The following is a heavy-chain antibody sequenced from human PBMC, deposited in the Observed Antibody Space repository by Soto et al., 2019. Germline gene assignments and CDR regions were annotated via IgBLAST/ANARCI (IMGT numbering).Heavy chain of an antibody. J-gene: IGHJ4*02. CDR2: ISAHNGNT. Sequence: QVHLVQSGAEVKKPGASVKVSCKGSGYGFTTYGITWVRQAPGQGLEWMAWISAHNGNTNYAQKLQGRVTVTRDTSTSTANMELRRLRSDDTAVYCCARGRYGDYWGQGALVTVSS. CDR1: GYGFTTYG. D-gene: IGHD1-1*01. CDR3: ARGRYGDY. V-gene: IGHV1-18*01.